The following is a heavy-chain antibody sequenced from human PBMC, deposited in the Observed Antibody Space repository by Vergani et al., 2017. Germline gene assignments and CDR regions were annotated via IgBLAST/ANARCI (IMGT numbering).Heavy chain of an antibody. Sequence: EVQLVESGGGLVKPGGSLRLSCAASGFTFDDYAMHWVRQAPGQGLEWVSGISWNSGSIGYADSVKGRFTISRDNAKNSLYLQMNSLRAEDTALYYCAKDSAYCGGDCYSPYDAFDIWGQGTMVTVSS. D-gene: IGHD2-21*01. V-gene: IGHV3-9*01. CDR3: AKDSAYCGGDCYSPYDAFDI. J-gene: IGHJ3*02. CDR1: GFTFDDYA. CDR2: ISWNSGSI.